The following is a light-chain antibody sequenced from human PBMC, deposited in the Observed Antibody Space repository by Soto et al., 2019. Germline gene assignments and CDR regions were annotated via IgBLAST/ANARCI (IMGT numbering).Light chain of an antibody. Sequence: VLTQPPSASGSPGQSVTISCTGTSSDVGGYNYVSWYQQHPGKAPKLMIYEVNKRPSGVPDRFSGSKSGNTASLTVSGLQAEDEADYYCTSYAGSKGVFGTGTKVTVL. V-gene: IGLV2-8*01. J-gene: IGLJ1*01. CDR1: SSDVGGYNY. CDR2: EVN. CDR3: TSYAGSKGV.